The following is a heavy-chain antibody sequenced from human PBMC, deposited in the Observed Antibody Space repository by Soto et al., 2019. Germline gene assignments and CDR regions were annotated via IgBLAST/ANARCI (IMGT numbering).Heavy chain of an antibody. D-gene: IGHD3-10*01. CDR3: ARGRAARYYGSGSYLF. CDR2: INHSGST. CDR1: GGSFSGYY. V-gene: IGHV4-34*01. J-gene: IGHJ4*02. Sequence: QVQLQQWGAGLLKPSETLSLTCAVYGGSFSGYYWSWIRQPPGKGLEWIGEINHSGSTNYNPSLKSRVTISVDTSKNQFSLKLSSVTAAVTAVYYCARGRAARYYGSGSYLFWGQGTLVTVSS.